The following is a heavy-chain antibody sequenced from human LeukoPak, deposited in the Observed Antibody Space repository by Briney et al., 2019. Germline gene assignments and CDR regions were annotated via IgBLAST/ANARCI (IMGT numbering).Heavy chain of an antibody. V-gene: IGHV3-7*01. CDR2: IHEDGSDK. CDR3: ARDVHSGAFDY. Sequence: PGGSLRLSCAASGVTFSRHWMNWVRQAPGKGLEWVANIHEDGSDKYYVDSVKGRFTISRDNAKNSLYLQMNSLRAEDTAVYYCARDVHSGAFDYWGQGTLVTVSS. J-gene: IGHJ4*02. D-gene: IGHD6-19*01. CDR1: GVTFSRHW.